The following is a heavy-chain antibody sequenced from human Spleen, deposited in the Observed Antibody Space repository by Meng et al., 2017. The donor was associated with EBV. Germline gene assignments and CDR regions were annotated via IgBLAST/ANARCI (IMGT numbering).Heavy chain of an antibody. CDR3: ARRRLDDSSGYYVDY. CDR1: AYTFCDYD. CDR2: SSPYNGNT. Sequence: VYLWQSRTEVKKPGASVKVSCKASAYTFCDYDIIWVRQAPGRGLEWMGWSSPYNGNTKYAQKLQDRVTMTTDTSTSTAYMELRSLRSDDTAIYYCARRRLDDSSGYYVDYWGQGTLVTVSS. J-gene: IGHJ4*02. V-gene: IGHV1-18*01. D-gene: IGHD3-22*01.